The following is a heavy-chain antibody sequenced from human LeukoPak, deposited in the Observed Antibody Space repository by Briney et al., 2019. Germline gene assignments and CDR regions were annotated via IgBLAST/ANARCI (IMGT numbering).Heavy chain of an antibody. Sequence: GGSLRLSCAASGFTFSSYEMNWVRQAPGKGLEWVSYISSSGSTIYYADSVKGRFTISRDNAKNSLYLQMNSLRAEDTAVYYCARVGLYSSSWYSVWGQGTLVTVSS. CDR2: ISSSGSTI. CDR3: ARVGLYSSSWYSV. CDR1: GFTFSSYE. D-gene: IGHD6-13*01. J-gene: IGHJ4*02. V-gene: IGHV3-48*03.